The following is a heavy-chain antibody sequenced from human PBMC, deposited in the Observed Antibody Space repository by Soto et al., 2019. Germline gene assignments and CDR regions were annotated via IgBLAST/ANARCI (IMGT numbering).Heavy chain of an antibody. CDR2: ISSSSSTI. CDR1: GFTFSSYS. CDR3: ARAPQCSGVCYVTYFLTWLDP. Sequence: EVQLVESGGGLVQPGGSLRLSCAASGFTFSSYSMNWVRQAPGKGLEWVSYISSSSSTIYYADSVKGRFTISRDNAKNSLYLQMTSLRDEDTAVYYCARAPQCSGVCYVTYFLTWLDPLGQGTLVTVSS. V-gene: IGHV3-48*02. D-gene: IGHD2-8*01. J-gene: IGHJ5*02.